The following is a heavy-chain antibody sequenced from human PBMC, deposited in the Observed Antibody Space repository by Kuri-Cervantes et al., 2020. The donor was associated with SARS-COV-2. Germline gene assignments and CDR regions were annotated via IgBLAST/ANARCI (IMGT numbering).Heavy chain of an antibody. CDR3: TTMYYDFWCGYYSWYFDL. V-gene: IGHV3-15*01. CDR2: IKSKTDGGTT. J-gene: IGHJ2*01. CDR1: GFSFSTYA. D-gene: IGHD3-3*01. Sequence: GESLKISCAGSGFSFSTYAMSWVRQAPGKGLEWVGRIKSKTDGGTTDYAAPVKGRFTISRDDSKNTLYLQMNSLKTEDTAVYYFTTMYYDFWCGYYSWYFDLWGRGTLVTVSS.